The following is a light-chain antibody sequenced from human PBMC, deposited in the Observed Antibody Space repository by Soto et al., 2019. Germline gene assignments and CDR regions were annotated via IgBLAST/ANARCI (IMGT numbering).Light chain of an antibody. V-gene: IGLV2-11*01. J-gene: IGLJ1*01. CDR1: ANDVGGHNY. Sequence: QSALTQPRSVSGSPGQSATISCTGTANDVGGHNYVSWYQQHPGEAPKLLIYDVTEWPSGVPDRFSGSKSGNTASLTISGLQTEDEADYYCYSYAGTYTFVFGTGTKVTVL. CDR2: DVT. CDR3: YSYAGTYTFV.